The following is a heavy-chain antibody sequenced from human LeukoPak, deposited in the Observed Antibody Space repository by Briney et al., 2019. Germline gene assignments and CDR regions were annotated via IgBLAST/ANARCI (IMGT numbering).Heavy chain of an antibody. CDR2: INPNSGGT. Sequence: GASVKVSCKASGYTFTGYYIHWVRQAPGQGLEWMGWINPNSGGTKYAQKFQGRFTMTRDTSISTAYLELSRLRSDDTAVYYCARPYYDILTPQEYYLDFWGQGTLVTVSS. CDR3: ARPYYDILTPQEYYLDF. D-gene: IGHD3-9*01. J-gene: IGHJ4*02. CDR1: GYTFTGYY. V-gene: IGHV1-2*02.